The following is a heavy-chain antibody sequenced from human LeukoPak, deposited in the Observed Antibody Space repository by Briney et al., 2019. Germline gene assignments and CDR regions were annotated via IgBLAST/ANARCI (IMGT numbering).Heavy chain of an antibody. D-gene: IGHD5-18*01. Sequence: SETLSLTCTVSGGSISSSSYYWGWIRQPPGKGLEWIGSIYYSGSTYYNPSLKSRVTISVDTSKNQFSLKLSSVTAADTAVYYCARQINSYGLGDALDIWGQGTMVTVSS. CDR1: GGSISSSSYY. V-gene: IGHV4-39*01. CDR3: ARQINSYGLGDALDI. CDR2: IYYSGST. J-gene: IGHJ3*02.